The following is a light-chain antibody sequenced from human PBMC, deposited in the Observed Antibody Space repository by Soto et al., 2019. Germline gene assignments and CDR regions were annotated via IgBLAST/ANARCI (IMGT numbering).Light chain of an antibody. CDR2: GAS. J-gene: IGKJ5*01. Sequence: EIVMTQSPATLSVSPGERATLSCRASQSVSSNLAWYQQKPGQAPRLLIYGASTRATGIPARLSGSGSGTYFTLIISILLSEDFVVYCCQQYNNWPPFSLGPGTTLEIK. CDR1: QSVSSN. CDR3: QQYNNWPPFS. V-gene: IGKV3D-15*01.